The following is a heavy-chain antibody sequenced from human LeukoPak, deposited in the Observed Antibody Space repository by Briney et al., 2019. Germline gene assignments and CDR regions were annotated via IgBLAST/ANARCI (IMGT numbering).Heavy chain of an antibody. V-gene: IGHV4-39*01. J-gene: IGHJ4*02. Sequence: SETLSLTCTVSGGSITSGSYYWAWIRQPPGKGLEWIGSIYSGGSTYYHPSLKSRVTISVDTSQKQFSLTLPSVTAADTAVYYCARRNYGGTLDYWGQGTLVTVSS. CDR1: GGSITSGSYY. D-gene: IGHD4-17*01. CDR2: IYSGGST. CDR3: ARRNYGGTLDY.